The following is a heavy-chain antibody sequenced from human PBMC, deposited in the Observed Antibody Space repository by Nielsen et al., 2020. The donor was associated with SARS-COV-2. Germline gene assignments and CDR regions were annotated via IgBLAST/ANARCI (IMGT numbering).Heavy chain of an antibody. J-gene: IGHJ4*02. CDR2: ISYDGSNK. V-gene: IGHV3-30-3*01. CDR3: ARDHGEVDTATHFDY. D-gene: IGHD5-18*01. Sequence: GGSLRLSCAASGFTFSSYAMHWVRQAPGKGLEWVAVISYDGSNKYYADSVKGRFTISRDNSKNTLYLQMNSLRAEDTAVYYCARDHGEVDTATHFDYWGQGTLVTVSS. CDR1: GFTFSSYA.